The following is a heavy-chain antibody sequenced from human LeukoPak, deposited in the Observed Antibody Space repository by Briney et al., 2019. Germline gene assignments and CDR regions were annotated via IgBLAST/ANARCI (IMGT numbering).Heavy chain of an antibody. J-gene: IGHJ4*02. CDR3: ARVPLTGYYRYYFDY. D-gene: IGHD3-22*01. V-gene: IGHV1-2*02. CDR2: INPNSGGT. Sequence: ASVKVSCKASGYTFTGYYMHWVRQAPGQGLEWMGWINPNSGGTNYAQKFQGRVTMTRDTSISTAYMELSRLRSDDTAVYYCARVPLTGYYRYYFDYWGQGTLVTVSS. CDR1: GYTFTGYY.